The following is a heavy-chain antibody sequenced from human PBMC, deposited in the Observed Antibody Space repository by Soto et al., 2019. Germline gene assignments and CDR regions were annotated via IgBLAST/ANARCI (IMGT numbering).Heavy chain of an antibody. CDR3: ARDLWGNWNHIDAFDI. J-gene: IGHJ3*02. Sequence: ASVKVSCKVSGYTFSGYYMHWVRQAPGQGLEWMGWINPNTDVTNYAQRFQGRVTMTRDTSITTAYMELSRLRSDDTAVYYCARDLWGNWNHIDAFDIWGPGTTVTVSS. CDR1: GYTFSGYY. D-gene: IGHD1-20*01. CDR2: INPNTDVT. V-gene: IGHV1-2*02.